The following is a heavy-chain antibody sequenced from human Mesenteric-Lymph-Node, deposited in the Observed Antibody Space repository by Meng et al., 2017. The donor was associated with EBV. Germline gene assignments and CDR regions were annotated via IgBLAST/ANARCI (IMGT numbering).Heavy chain of an antibody. J-gene: IGHJ4*02. CDR2: INPAFGNT. Sequence: QVQLVQSGTEVKKPGASVKVSCKASGYIFGSYRVHWARQAPGQRLEWMGWINPAFGNTDYSQKFQGKVTITSDTSASTAYMDLTSLTPEDTAVYFCARDAGDYVLDYWGQGTLVTVSS. CDR1: GYIFGSYR. CDR3: ARDAGDYVLDY. V-gene: IGHV1-3*01. D-gene: IGHD4-17*01.